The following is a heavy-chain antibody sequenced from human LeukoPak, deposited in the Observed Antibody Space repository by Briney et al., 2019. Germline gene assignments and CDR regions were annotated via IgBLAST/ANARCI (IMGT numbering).Heavy chain of an antibody. V-gene: IGHV1-2*02. Sequence: ASVKVSCKASGYTFTGYYMHWVRQAPGQGLEWMGWINPNSGGTNYAQKFQGRVTMTRDTSISTAYMELSRLRSDDTAVYYCARTEVDDFWSGYPFDPWGQGTLVTVSS. D-gene: IGHD3-3*01. CDR2: INPNSGGT. CDR1: GYTFTGYY. J-gene: IGHJ5*02. CDR3: ARTEVDDFWSGYPFDP.